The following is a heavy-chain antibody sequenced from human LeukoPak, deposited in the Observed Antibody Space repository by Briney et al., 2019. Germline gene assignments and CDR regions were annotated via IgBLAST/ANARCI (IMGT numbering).Heavy chain of an antibody. CDR1: GYTFTGYY. CDR3: ARNIVGATTPDDASDI. J-gene: IGHJ3*02. D-gene: IGHD1-26*01. CDR2: INPNSGGT. Sequence: GASVKVSCKASGYTFTGYYMHWVRQAPGQGLEWMGRINPNSGGTNYAQKFQGRVTMTRDTSISTAYMELSRLRSDDTAVYYCARNIVGATTPDDASDIWGQGTMVTVSS. V-gene: IGHV1-2*06.